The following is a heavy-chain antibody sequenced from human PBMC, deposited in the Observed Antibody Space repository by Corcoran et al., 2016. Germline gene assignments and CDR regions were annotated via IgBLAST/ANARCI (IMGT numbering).Heavy chain of an antibody. J-gene: IGHJ4*02. Sequence: EVQLVESGGGLVKPGGSLRLSCAASGFTFSSYSMNWVRQAPGKGLEWVSSISSSSSYIYYADSVKGRFTISRDNAKNSLYLQMNSLRAEDTAVYYCARVKDGYSYGWVYWGQGTLVTVSS. CDR3: ARVKDGYSYGWVY. CDR1: GFTFSSYS. V-gene: IGHV3-21*01. CDR2: ISSSSSYI. D-gene: IGHD5-18*01.